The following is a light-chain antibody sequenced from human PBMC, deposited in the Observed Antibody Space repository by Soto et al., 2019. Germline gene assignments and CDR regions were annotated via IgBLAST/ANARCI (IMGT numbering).Light chain of an antibody. CDR1: SSDVGGYNY. CDR3: SSYTSSTSVI. J-gene: IGLJ2*01. Sequence: QSALTQHASVSGSPGQSISISCTGTSSDVGGYNYVSWYQQHPGKAPKLMISEVSNRPSGVSNHFSGSKSGNTASLTISGLQAEDEADYYCSSYTSSTSVIFGGGTKVTVL. CDR2: EVS. V-gene: IGLV2-14*01.